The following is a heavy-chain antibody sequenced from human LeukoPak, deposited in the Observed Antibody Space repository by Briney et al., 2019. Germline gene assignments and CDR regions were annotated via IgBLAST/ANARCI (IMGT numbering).Heavy chain of an antibody. D-gene: IGHD6-13*01. J-gene: IGHJ4*02. V-gene: IGHV1-8*01. Sequence: GASVTVSCKASGYTFTSYDINWVRQATGQGREWMGLRNPNSGNTGYAQKFQGRLTMTRNTSISTAYMELSSLRSEDTAVYYCARGFIGYSSSWVVWGQGTLVTVSS. CDR3: ARGFIGYSSSWVV. CDR1: GYTFTSYD. CDR2: RNPNSGNT.